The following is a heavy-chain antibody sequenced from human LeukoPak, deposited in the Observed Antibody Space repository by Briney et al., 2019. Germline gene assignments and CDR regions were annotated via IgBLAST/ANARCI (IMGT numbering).Heavy chain of an antibody. Sequence: GGSLRLSCAASGFTFDDYAMHWVRQAPGKGLEWVSAISGSGNTKYYADSVKGRFTISRDNSKNTLYLQMNSLRAEDTAVYYCAKVNRYSGYDASFDNWGQGTLVTVSS. V-gene: IGHV3-23*01. J-gene: IGHJ4*02. CDR1: GFTFDDYA. D-gene: IGHD5-12*01. CDR3: AKVNRYSGYDASFDN. CDR2: ISGSGNTK.